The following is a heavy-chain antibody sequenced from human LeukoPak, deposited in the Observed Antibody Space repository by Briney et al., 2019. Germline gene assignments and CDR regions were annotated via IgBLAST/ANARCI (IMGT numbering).Heavy chain of an antibody. CDR3: ARVRSVVQYSGYDFGWFDP. D-gene: IGHD5-12*01. V-gene: IGHV4-59*01. Sequence: SETLSLTCTVSGGSISSYYWSWIRQPPGKGLEWIGYIYYSGSTNYNPSLKSRVTISVDTSKNQFSLKLSSVTAADTAVYYCARVRSVVQYSGYDFGWFDPWGQGTLVTVSS. CDR1: GGSISSYY. J-gene: IGHJ5*02. CDR2: IYYSGST.